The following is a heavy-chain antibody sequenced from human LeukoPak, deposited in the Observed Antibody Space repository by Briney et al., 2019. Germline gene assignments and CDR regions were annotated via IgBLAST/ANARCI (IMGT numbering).Heavy chain of an antibody. V-gene: IGHV1-46*01. CDR1: GYTFTSYY. J-gene: IGHJ4*02. CDR2: INPSGGST. Sequence: ASVKVSCKASGYTFTSYYMHWVRQAPGQGLEWMGIINPSGGSTSYAQKFQGRVTMTRDTSTSTAYMELSGLRSDDTAVYYCARQWLPNGYFDYWGQGTLVTVSS. CDR3: ARQWLPNGYFDY. D-gene: IGHD6-19*01.